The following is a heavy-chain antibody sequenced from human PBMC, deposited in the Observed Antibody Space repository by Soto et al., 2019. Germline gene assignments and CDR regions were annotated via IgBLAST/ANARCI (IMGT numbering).Heavy chain of an antibody. CDR1: GGSISSYY. CDR2: IYYSGST. Sequence: QVQLQESGPGLVKPSETLSLTCTVSGGSISSYYWSWIRQPPGKGLEWIGYIYYSGSTNYNPSLKSQVTLAVDTSKSQFSLKLGSVTAADTAVYYCASLPPGHYYYYGMDVWGQGTTVTVSS. V-gene: IGHV4-59*01. D-gene: IGHD1-26*01. J-gene: IGHJ6*02. CDR3: ASLPPGHYYYYGMDV.